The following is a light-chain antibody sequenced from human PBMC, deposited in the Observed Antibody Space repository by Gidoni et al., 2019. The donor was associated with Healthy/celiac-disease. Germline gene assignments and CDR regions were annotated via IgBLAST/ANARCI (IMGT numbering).Light chain of an antibody. CDR3: QQYNSYRT. V-gene: IGKV1-5*03. J-gene: IGKJ1*01. Sequence: DNQTNQSPSTLSASVGDRVTITCRVSQSSSSWLAWYQQKPGKAPKLLFYKASSLESGVPSRFSGSGSGTEFTLTISSLQPDDFATYYCQQYNSYRTFGQGTKVEIK. CDR2: KAS. CDR1: QSSSSW.